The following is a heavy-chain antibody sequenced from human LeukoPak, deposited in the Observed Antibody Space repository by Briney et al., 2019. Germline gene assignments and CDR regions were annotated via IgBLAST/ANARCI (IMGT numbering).Heavy chain of an antibody. CDR1: GFTFSSDW. CDR2: IKQVVIEK. V-gene: IGHV3-7*01. J-gene: IGHJ4*02. Sequence: PGGSLRLSCAASGFTFSSDWMNWVRQAPGEGLEWVANIKQVVIEKYNMDSVRGGFTLSRDKAKSSLYLQMTSLRAEDTAVYYCAITPKVVTPSSWGQGTLVTVSS. D-gene: IGHD4-23*01. CDR3: AITPKVVTPSS.